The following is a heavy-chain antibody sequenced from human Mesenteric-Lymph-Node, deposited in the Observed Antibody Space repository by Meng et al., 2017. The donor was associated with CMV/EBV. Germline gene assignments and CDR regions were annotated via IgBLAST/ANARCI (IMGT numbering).Heavy chain of an antibody. D-gene: IGHD6-13*01. V-gene: IGHV1-18*01. CDR3: ARDSMIAAAGTYFDY. J-gene: IGHJ4*02. CDR1: GYTVTSYG. CDR2: SSAYNGNT. Sequence: SGYTVTSYGISWVRQAAGQGLGWMGWSSAYNGNTNYAKKLQGRVTMTTDTSTSTAYMELRSLRSDDTAVYYCARDSMIAAAGTYFDYWGQGTLVTVSS.